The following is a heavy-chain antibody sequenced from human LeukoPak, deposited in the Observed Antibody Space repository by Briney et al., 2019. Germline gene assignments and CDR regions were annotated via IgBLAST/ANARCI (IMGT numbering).Heavy chain of an antibody. Sequence: GASVKVSCKASGYTFTNYYKHWVRQAPGQGLDWMGFINPSGGSTRYAQNFQGRVTMTRDTSTSTIYMELSSLRSEDTAVYYCARDPRGNSVYVFDYWGQGTLVTVSS. CDR2: INPSGGST. J-gene: IGHJ4*02. CDR3: ARDPRGNSVYVFDY. V-gene: IGHV1-46*01. CDR1: GYTFTNYY. D-gene: IGHD5/OR15-5a*01.